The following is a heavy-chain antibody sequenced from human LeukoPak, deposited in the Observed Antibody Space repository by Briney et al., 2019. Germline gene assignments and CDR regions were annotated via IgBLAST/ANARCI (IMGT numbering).Heavy chain of an antibody. CDR1: GYTFTSYD. CDR2: MNPNSGNT. V-gene: IGHV1-8*01. Sequence: ASVKVSCKASGYTFTSYDINWVRQATGQGLEWMGWMNPNSGNTGYAQKFQGRVTMTRNTSISTAYMELSSLRSEDTAAYYCARWGGRFGRNWFDPWGQGTLVTVSS. CDR3: ARWGGRFGRNWFDP. D-gene: IGHD3-10*01. J-gene: IGHJ5*02.